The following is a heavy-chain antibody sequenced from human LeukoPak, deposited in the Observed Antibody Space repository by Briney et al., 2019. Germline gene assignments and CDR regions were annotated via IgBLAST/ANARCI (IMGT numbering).Heavy chain of an antibody. D-gene: IGHD2-21*02. CDR1: GFTFSNAW. V-gene: IGHV3-15*01. CDR3: TTASPPAYCGGDCYSGDAFDI. CDR2: IKSKTDGGTT. J-gene: IGHJ3*02. Sequence: GGSLGLSCAASGFTFSNAWMSWVRQAPGKGLEWVGRIKSKTDGGTTDYAAPVKGRFTISRDDSKNTLYLQMNSLKTEDTAVYYCTTASPPAYCGGDCYSGDAFDIWGQGTMVTVSS.